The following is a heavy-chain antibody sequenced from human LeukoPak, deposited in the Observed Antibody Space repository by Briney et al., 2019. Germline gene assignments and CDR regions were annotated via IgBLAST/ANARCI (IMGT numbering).Heavy chain of an antibody. D-gene: IGHD3-3*01. CDR1: GGSISSYY. J-gene: IGHJ5*02. V-gene: IGHV4-59*01. CDR2: IYYSGST. CDR3: ARVQDDFWSGLLTAYWFDP. Sequence: KSSETLSLTCTVSGGSISSYYWSWIRQPPGKGLEWIGYIYYSGSTNYNPSLKSRVTISVDTSKNQFSLKLSSVTAADTAVYYCARVQDDFWSGLLTAYWFDPWGQGTLVTVSS.